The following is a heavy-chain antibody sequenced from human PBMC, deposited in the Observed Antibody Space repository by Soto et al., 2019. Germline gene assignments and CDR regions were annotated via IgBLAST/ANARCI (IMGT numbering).Heavy chain of an antibody. Sequence: SETLSLTCAVSGGSISSGGYSWSWIRQPPGKGLEWIGYIYHSGSTYYNPSLKSRVTISVDRSKNQFSLKLSSVTAADTAVYYCARGGGYDSSGYYASYNWFDTWGQGTLVTVSS. V-gene: IGHV4-30-2*01. CDR3: ARGGGYDSSGYYASYNWFDT. D-gene: IGHD3-22*01. CDR2: IYHSGST. J-gene: IGHJ5*02. CDR1: GGSISSGGYS.